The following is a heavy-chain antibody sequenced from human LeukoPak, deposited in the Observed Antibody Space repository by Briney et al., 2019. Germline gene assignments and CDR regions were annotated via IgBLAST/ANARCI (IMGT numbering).Heavy chain of an antibody. J-gene: IGHJ4*02. D-gene: IGHD6-6*01. CDR3: AKDLVGYSSSSFSDY. Sequence: GGSLRLSCAASGFTFSGTWMHWVRQPPGKGLVWVARITSDGISTTYAESVKGRFTISRDNSKNTLYLQMNSLRAEDTAVYYCAKDLVGYSSSSFSDYWGQGTLVTVSS. CDR2: ITSDGIST. V-gene: IGHV3-74*03. CDR1: GFTFSGTW.